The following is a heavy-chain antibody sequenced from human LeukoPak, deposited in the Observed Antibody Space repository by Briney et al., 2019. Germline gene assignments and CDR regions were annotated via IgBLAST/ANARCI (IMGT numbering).Heavy chain of an antibody. CDR3: AKGRVVVVPAAMSQYFDY. CDR2: ISSSSSYI. V-gene: IGHV3-21*01. CDR1: GFTFSSYE. Sequence: GGSLRLSCAASGFTFSSYEMNWVRQAPGKGLEWVSSISSSSSYIYYADSVKGRFTISRDNAKNSLYLQMNSLRAEDTAVYYCAKGRVVVVPAAMSQYFDYWGQGTLVTVSS. J-gene: IGHJ4*02. D-gene: IGHD2-2*01.